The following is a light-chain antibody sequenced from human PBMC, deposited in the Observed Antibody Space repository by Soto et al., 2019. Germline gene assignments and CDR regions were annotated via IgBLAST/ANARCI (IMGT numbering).Light chain of an antibody. CDR3: QQYETFSGT. Sequence: DIQMTQSPSTLSASVGDRVTITCRASQSISVWLAWYRQKPGEAPKLLIYDASALPRGVPSRFSGSGSGTKFTLTIASLQPDDFATYYCQQYETFSGTFGPGTKVDIK. J-gene: IGKJ1*01. V-gene: IGKV1-5*01. CDR1: QSISVW. CDR2: DAS.